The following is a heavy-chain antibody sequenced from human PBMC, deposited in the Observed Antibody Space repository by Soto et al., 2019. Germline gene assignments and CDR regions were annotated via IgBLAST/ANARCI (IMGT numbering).Heavy chain of an antibody. CDR2: VSSSGNII. D-gene: IGHD2-2*01. CDR1: GFIFSDYY. Sequence: GGSLRLSCAASGFIFSDYYMSWIRQALGKGLEWVSYVSSSGNIISYADSVKGRFTISRDNAKNSLYLQMNSLRAEDTAVYYCSRRGSTSPYWFDPWGQGTLVTVSS. J-gene: IGHJ5*02. CDR3: SRRGSTSPYWFDP. V-gene: IGHV3-11*01.